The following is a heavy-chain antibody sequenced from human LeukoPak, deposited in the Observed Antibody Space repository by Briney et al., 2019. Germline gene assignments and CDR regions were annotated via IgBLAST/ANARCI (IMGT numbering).Heavy chain of an antibody. CDR3: ARAGGVLWFGELETYYFDY. Sequence: SETLSLTCTVSGGSISTTSYYWGWIRQPPGKGLECIGNIYYSGSTYYNPSLKSRVTISVDTSKNQFSLKLTSVTAADTAVYYCARAGGVLWFGELETYYFDYWGQGTLVTVSS. V-gene: IGHV4-39*01. D-gene: IGHD3-10*01. CDR1: GGSISTTSYY. J-gene: IGHJ4*02. CDR2: IYYSGST.